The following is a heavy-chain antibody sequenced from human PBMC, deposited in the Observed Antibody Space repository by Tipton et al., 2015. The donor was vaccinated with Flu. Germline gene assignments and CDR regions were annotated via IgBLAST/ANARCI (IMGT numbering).Heavy chain of an antibody. CDR3: ARGYDVFDI. D-gene: IGHD1-1*01. Sequence: QLVQSEGEVKKTGASVKVSCKASGYTFTSYSITWVRQAPGKGLDWVSIIYDIGNTYYADSVKGRFTISRDSSENTLYLQMNSLKADDTAVYYCARGYDVFDIWGQGTMLIVSS. J-gene: IGHJ3*02. CDR2: IYDIGNT. CDR1: GYTFTSYS. V-gene: IGHV3-53*01.